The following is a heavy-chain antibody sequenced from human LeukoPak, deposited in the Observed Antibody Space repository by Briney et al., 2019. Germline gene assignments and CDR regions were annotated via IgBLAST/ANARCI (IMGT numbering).Heavy chain of an antibody. J-gene: IGHJ4*02. V-gene: IGHV4-30-2*01. D-gene: IGHD3-3*01. Sequence: SQTLPLTCAVSGGSISSGGYSWSWLRQPPGTGLEWIGYIYHSGSTYYNPSLKSRVTISVDRSKNQFSLKLSSVTAADTAVYYCARATTIFGVGTIDYWGQGTLVTVSS. CDR1: GGSISSGGYS. CDR2: IYHSGST. CDR3: ARATTIFGVGTIDY.